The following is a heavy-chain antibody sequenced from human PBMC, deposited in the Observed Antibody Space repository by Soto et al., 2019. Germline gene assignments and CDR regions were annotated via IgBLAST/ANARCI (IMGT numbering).Heavy chain of an antibody. V-gene: IGHV1-69*01. D-gene: IGHD3-3*01. CDR3: ARATTYYDFWSGYWFDP. Sequence: QVQLVQSGAEVKKPGSSVKVSCKASGGTFSSYAISWVRQAPGQGLEWMGGVIPIFGTANYAQKFQCRVTITADESTSTANMELSSMKSEDTAVYYCARATTYYDFWSGYWFDPWGQGTLVTVSS. CDR2: VIPIFGTA. J-gene: IGHJ5*02. CDR1: GGTFSSYA.